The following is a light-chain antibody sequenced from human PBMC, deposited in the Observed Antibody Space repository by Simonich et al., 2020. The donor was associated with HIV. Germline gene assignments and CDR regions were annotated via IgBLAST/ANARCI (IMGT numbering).Light chain of an antibody. CDR2: DVS. V-gene: IGLV2-11*01. Sequence: QSALTQPRSVSGSPGQSVTISCTGTSSDVGVYNYVSWYQQHPGKAPKLMIYDVSKRPSGVPDRFSGSKSGNTASLTISGLQAEDEADYYCCSYAGNYTWVFGGGTKLTVL. CDR3: CSYAGNYTWV. CDR1: SSDVGVYNY. J-gene: IGLJ3*02.